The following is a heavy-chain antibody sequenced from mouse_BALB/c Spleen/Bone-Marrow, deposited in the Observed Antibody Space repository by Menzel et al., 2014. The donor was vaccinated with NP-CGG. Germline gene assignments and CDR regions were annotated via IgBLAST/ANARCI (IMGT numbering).Heavy chain of an antibody. Sequence: VQRVESGAELAKPGASVKMSCKASGYSFTNYWMHWVKPRPGQGLEWIGYISPSTGYSEYNQKFKDKATLTADKSSNIAYMQLSSLTSEDSAVYYCARYGNYPLFAYWGQGTLVTVSA. CDR1: GYSFTNYW. CDR3: ARYGNYPLFAY. CDR2: ISPSTGYS. J-gene: IGHJ3*01. V-gene: IGHV1-7*01. D-gene: IGHD2-1*01.